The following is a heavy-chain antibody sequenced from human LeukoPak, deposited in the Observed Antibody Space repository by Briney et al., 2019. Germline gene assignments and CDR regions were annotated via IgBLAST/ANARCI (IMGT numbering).Heavy chain of an antibody. CDR1: GGSFSGYY. CDR2: INHSGST. Sequence: SETLSLTCAVYGGSFSGYYWSWIRRPPGKGLEWIGEINHSGSTNYNPSLKSRVTISVDTSKNQFSLKLSSVTAADTAVYYCARGLDYSNYVGYWGQGTLVTVSS. J-gene: IGHJ4*02. V-gene: IGHV4-34*01. D-gene: IGHD4-11*01. CDR3: ARGLDYSNYVGY.